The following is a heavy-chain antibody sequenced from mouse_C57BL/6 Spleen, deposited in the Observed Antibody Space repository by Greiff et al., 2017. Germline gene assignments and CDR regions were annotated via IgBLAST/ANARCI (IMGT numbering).Heavy chain of an antibody. V-gene: IGHV6-3*01. D-gene: IGHD4-1*01. CDR3: TGSWDERDYFDY. Sequence: EVQLQESGGGLVQPGGSMKLSCVASGFTFSNYWMNWVRQSPEKGLEWVAQIRLKSDNYATHYAESVKGRFTISRDDSKSSVYLQMNNLRAEDTGIYYFTGSWDERDYFDYWGQGTTLTVSS. J-gene: IGHJ2*01. CDR1: GFTFSNYW. CDR2: IRLKSDNYAT.